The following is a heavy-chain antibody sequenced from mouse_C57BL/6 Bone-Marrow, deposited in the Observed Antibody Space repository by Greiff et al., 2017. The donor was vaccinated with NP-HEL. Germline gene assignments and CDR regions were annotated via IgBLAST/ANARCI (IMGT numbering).Heavy chain of an antibody. D-gene: IGHD1-1*01. CDR1: GFTFSDYY. J-gene: IGHJ1*03. CDR2: ISNGGGST. Sequence: EVKLMESGGGLVQPGGSLKLSCAASGFTFSDYYMYWVRQTPEKRLEWVAYISNGGGSTYYLDTVKGRFTISRDNAKNTLYLQMSRLKSEDTAMYYCARQRYYGSSPYWYFDVWGTGTTVTVSS. CDR3: ARQRYYGSSPYWYFDV. V-gene: IGHV5-12*01.